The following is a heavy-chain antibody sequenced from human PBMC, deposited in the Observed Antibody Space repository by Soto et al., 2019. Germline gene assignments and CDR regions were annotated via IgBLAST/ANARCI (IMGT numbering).Heavy chain of an antibody. CDR3: ACDSDEQVSAFDF. J-gene: IGHJ4*02. Sequence: KGYCETSCYTLGSYESTWVRQAPGQGLEWVGWTIPCDGDTNYAQGSLGRVSTTTETSTSTAYMELRGLRSDDAAVYFCACDSDEQVSAFDFWGQGTQVTVSS. CDR1: CYTLGSYE. CDR2: TIPCDGDT. D-gene: IGHD3-10*01. V-gene: IGHV1-18*01.